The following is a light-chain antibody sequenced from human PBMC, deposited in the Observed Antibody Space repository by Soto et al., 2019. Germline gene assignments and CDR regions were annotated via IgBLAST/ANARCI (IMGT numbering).Light chain of an antibody. CDR2: AAS. V-gene: IGKV1-39*01. CDR3: QHSYSTHRT. Sequence: DIQMTQSPSSLSASVGDRVTITCRASPSISSYLHWYQQKPGNAPKLLIYAASRLQSVVPSRFSGSGSGTDFTLTISSLQPEDFATYCCQHSYSTHRTFGTGTQGGYQ. CDR1: PSISSY. J-gene: IGKJ1*01.